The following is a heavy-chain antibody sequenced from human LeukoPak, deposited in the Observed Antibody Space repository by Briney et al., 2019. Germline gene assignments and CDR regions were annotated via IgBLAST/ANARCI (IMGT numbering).Heavy chain of an antibody. CDR1: GGSISSHY. CDR3: ARVEYSSSSYYYYYMDV. Sequence: SETLSLTCTVSGGSISSHYWSWIRQPPGKELEWIGYVHYSGSTNYNPSLKSRVTISVDTSKNQFSLKLSSVTAADTAVYYCARVEYSSSSYYYYYMDVWGKGTTVTVSS. V-gene: IGHV4-59*08. J-gene: IGHJ6*03. D-gene: IGHD6-6*01. CDR2: VHYSGST.